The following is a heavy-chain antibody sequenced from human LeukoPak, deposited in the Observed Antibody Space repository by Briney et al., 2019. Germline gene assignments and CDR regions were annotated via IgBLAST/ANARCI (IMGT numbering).Heavy chain of an antibody. V-gene: IGHV4-59*01. Sequence: SETLSLTCTVSGGSISSYYWSWIRQPPGKGLEWIGYIYYSGSTNYNPSLKSRVTISVDTSKNQFSLKLSSVTAADTAVYYCARRGWMVGYYFDYWGQGTLVTVSS. CDR2: IYYSGST. CDR1: GGSISSYY. D-gene: IGHD3-10*01. CDR3: ARRGWMVGYYFDY. J-gene: IGHJ4*02.